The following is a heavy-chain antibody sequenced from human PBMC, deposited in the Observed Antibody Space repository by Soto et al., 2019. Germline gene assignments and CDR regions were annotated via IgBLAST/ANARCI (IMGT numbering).Heavy chain of an antibody. CDR3: ARGLGCDYAPHAFDI. CDR2: IYSGGST. V-gene: IGHV3-66*01. CDR1: GFTVSSNY. D-gene: IGHD4-17*01. J-gene: IGHJ3*02. Sequence: EVQLVESGGGLVQPGGSLRLSCAASGFTVSSNYMSWVRQAPGKGLEWVSVIYSGGSTYYADSVKGRFTISRDNSKNALYLQMNSLRAEDTAVYYCARGLGCDYAPHAFDIWGQGTMVTVSS.